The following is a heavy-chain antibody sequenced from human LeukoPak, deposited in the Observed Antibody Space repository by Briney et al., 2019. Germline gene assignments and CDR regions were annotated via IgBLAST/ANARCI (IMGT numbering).Heavy chain of an antibody. D-gene: IGHD4-23*01. V-gene: IGHV3-48*03. CDR2: ISSSGSTI. CDR1: GFTFSSYE. Sequence: GGSLRLSCAASGFTFSSYEMHWVRQAPGKGLEWVSYISSSGSTIYYADSVKGRFTISRDNAKNSLYLQMNSQRAEDTAVYYCARDYGGSSPFDYWGQGTLVTVSS. J-gene: IGHJ4*02. CDR3: ARDYGGSSPFDY.